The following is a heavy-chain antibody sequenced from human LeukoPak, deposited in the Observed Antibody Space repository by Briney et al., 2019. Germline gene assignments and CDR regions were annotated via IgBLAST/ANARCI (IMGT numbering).Heavy chain of an antibody. Sequence: GGFLRLSCATSGFTFSSYAMNWVRLAPGKWLECVSGNSGSGLTTYYADSVKGRFTISRDNSKYTVYLQVNSLRAEDTAIFYCAKATVAVAGHTYFAYWGQGTLLTVSS. CDR2: NSGSGLTT. V-gene: IGHV3-23*01. J-gene: IGHJ4*02. CDR1: GFTFSSYA. D-gene: IGHD6-19*01. CDR3: AKATVAVAGHTYFAY.